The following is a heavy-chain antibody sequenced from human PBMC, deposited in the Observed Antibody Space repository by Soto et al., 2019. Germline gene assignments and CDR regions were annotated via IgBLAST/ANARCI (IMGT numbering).Heavy chain of an antibody. CDR1: GFTFSDYY. CDR3: ARDFYPETLNCTNGVCYTADP. D-gene: IGHD2-8*01. V-gene: IGHV3-11*01. Sequence: GGSLRLSCAASGFTFSDYYMSWIRQAPGKGLEWVSYISSSGSTIYYADSVKGRFTISRDNAKNSLYLQMNSLRAEDTAVYYCARDFYPETLNCTNGVCYTADPWGQGTLVTVSS. J-gene: IGHJ5*02. CDR2: ISSSGSTI.